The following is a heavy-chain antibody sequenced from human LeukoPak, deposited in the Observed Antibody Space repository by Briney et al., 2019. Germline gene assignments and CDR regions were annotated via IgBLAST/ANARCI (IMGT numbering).Heavy chain of an antibody. CDR1: GFTVSNNY. Sequence: GGSLRLSCAASGFTVSNNYMSWVRQAPGKGLEWVSVIYSGGSTYHADSVKGRFTISRDNSKNTLYLQMNSLRAEDTAVYYCARDSRQDYYDSSGYLWFAFDIWGQGTMVTVSS. J-gene: IGHJ3*02. CDR3: ARDSRQDYYDSSGYLWFAFDI. CDR2: IYSGGST. V-gene: IGHV3-53*01. D-gene: IGHD3-22*01.